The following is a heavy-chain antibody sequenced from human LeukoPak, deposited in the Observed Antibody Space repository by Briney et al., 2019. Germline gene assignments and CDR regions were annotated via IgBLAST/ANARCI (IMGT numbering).Heavy chain of an antibody. CDR2: INHSGNT. CDR3: ARDRIAAAGPGYYCYYGMDA. CDR1: GGSFSGYY. J-gene: IGHJ6*02. V-gene: IGHV4-34*01. D-gene: IGHD6-13*01. Sequence: KPSETLSLTCAVYGGSFSGYYWSWIRQPPGKGLEWIGEINHSGNTNYNPSLKSRVTISVDTSKNQFSLKLSSVTAADTAVYYCARDRIAAAGPGYYCYYGMDAWGQGTTVTVSS.